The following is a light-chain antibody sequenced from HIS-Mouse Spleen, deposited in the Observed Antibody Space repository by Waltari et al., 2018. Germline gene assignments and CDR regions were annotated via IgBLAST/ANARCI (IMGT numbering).Light chain of an antibody. J-gene: IGKJ2*01. CDR1: PSVLYSSNTKNY. CDR2: WAS. Sequence: DIVMTQSPDSLAVSLGERATINCKSSPSVLYSSNTKNYLAWYQQKPGQPPTLLIYWASTREXXVPDRFXXXGXGTDFTLTISSLQAEDVAVXYCQQYYSTXYTFXQGTXLEIK. CDR3: QQYYSTXYT. V-gene: IGKV4-1*01.